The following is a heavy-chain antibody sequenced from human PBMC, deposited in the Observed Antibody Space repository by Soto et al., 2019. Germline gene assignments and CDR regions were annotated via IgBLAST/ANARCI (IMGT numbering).Heavy chain of an antibody. CDR2: LTLSATS. J-gene: IGHJ4*02. Sequence: PGRPLRLSCVAPGLTFSSYAMSRVRQVPEMGLEWVSTLTLSATSVCAASVGGRFAISRDNSKNTLYLQMDSLRAEDTAVYYCVREFTPGGPNYDYWGLGTLVTVSS. CDR3: VREFTPGGPNYDY. D-gene: IGHD2-15*01. CDR1: GLTFSSYA. V-gene: IGHV3-23*01.